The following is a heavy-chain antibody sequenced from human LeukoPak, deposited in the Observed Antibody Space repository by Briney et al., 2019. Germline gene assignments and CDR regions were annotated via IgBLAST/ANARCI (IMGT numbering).Heavy chain of an antibody. V-gene: IGHV3-30*18. D-gene: IGHD3-3*01. CDR3: AKDLWNYDFWSGYDY. CDR2: ISYDGSNK. J-gene: IGHJ4*02. CDR1: GFTFSSYG. Sequence: GRSLRLSCAASGFTFSSYGMHWVRQAPGKGLEWVAVISYDGSNKYYADSVKGRFTISRDNSKNTLYLQMNSLRAEDTAVYYCAKDLWNYDFWSGYDYWGQGTLVTVSS.